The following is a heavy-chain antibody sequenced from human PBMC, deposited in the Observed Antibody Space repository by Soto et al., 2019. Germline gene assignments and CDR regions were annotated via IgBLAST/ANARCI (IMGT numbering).Heavy chain of an antibody. CDR3: ARGKWFGELGPRYGMDV. J-gene: IGHJ6*02. CDR1: GGSISSGGYY. CDR2: IYYSGST. Sequence: SETLSLTCTVSGGSISSGGYYWSWIRQHPGKGLEWIGYIYYSGSTYYNPSLKSRVTISVDTSKNQFSLKLSSVTAADMAVYYCARGKWFGELGPRYGMDVWGQGTTVTVSS. V-gene: IGHV4-31*03. D-gene: IGHD3-10*01.